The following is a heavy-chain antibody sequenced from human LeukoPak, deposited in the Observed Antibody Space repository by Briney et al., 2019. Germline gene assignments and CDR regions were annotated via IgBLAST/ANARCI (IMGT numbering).Heavy chain of an antibody. J-gene: IGHJ4*02. Sequence: GGSLRLSCAASGFTFSSYWMHWVRQAPGKGLVWVSSISGSSSDIYYADSVKGRFTISRDNAKNSLYLQMNSLRAEDTAVYYCARRGYYDSSGYDYWGQGTLVTVSS. D-gene: IGHD3-22*01. CDR3: ARRGYYDSSGYDY. V-gene: IGHV3-21*01. CDR2: ISGSSSDI. CDR1: GFTFSSYW.